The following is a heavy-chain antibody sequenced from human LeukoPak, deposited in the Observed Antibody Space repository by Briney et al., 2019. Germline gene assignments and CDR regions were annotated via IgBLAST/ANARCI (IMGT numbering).Heavy chain of an antibody. CDR1: GFTFDDYA. Sequence: GGSLRLSCAASGFTFDDYAMHWVRQAPGKGLEWVSGISWNSGSIGYADSVKGRFTISRDNAKNSLYLQMNSLRAEDTALYYCAKDIKARRSSGRGVFDYWGQGTLVTVSS. CDR2: ISWNSGSI. J-gene: IGHJ4*02. D-gene: IGHD6-19*01. V-gene: IGHV3-9*01. CDR3: AKDIKARRSSGRGVFDY.